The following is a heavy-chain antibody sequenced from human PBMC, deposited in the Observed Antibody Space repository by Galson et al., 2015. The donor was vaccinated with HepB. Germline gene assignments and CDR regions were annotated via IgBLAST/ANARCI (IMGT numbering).Heavy chain of an antibody. D-gene: IGHD6-19*01. CDR3: AKEGYGSSEYTLCPIDC. CDR1: GFPFSSYG. Sequence: SLRLSCAASGFPFSSYGMYWVRQAPGKGLEWVASIRDDGSQKYYGDSVKGRFTISRDNSKNTLSLLMNNLRPEDTAVYYCAKEGYGSSEYTLCPIDCWGQGSLVTVSS. V-gene: IGHV3-30*02. CDR2: IRDDGSQK. J-gene: IGHJ4*02.